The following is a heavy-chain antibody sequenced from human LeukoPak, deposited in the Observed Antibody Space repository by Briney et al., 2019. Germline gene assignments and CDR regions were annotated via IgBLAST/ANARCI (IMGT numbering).Heavy chain of an antibody. CDR1: GFSLSTTGMC. J-gene: IGHJ4*02. D-gene: IGHD1-26*01. Sequence: SGPALVKPTQTLTLTCTFSGFSLSTTGMCVTWIRQPPGKALEWLARIDWDEDKYYNTSLKTRLTISKDTSKNQVVLTMTNMDPVDTATYYCARIRSTGSQSFDYWGQGTLVTVSS. V-gene: IGHV2-70*11. CDR3: ARIRSTGSQSFDY. CDR2: IDWDEDK.